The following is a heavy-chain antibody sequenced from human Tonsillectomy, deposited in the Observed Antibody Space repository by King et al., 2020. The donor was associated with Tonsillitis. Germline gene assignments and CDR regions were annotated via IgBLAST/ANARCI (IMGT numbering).Heavy chain of an antibody. CDR3: ARDYYDSSGYWFDY. V-gene: IGHV1-69*01. CDR2: LIPRFGTA. CDR1: GGTFSSYA. Sequence: QLVQSGAEVKKPGSSVKVSCKASGGTFSSYAISWVRQAPGQGLEWMGGLIPRFGTANYAQKFQGRITIIADESTRTAYMELSSLRSEDTAVYYCARDYYDSSGYWFDYWGQGILVTVSS. J-gene: IGHJ4*02. D-gene: IGHD3-22*01.